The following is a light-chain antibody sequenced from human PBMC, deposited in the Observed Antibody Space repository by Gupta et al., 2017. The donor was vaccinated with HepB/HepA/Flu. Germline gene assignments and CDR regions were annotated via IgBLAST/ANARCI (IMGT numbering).Light chain of an antibody. CDR3: QQIGSIPFT. CDR2: EAS. CDR1: QDVSSNF. J-gene: IGKJ3*01. V-gene: IGKV3-20*01. Sequence: EIVLTQSPATLSLSPGDRATLSCRASQDVSSNFFSWDQKNPGHARRLIICEASCGATGTPNRSGGRGGRKEFTPTISRLEDGVVVVYYWQQIGSIPFTFGHGTKVDIK.